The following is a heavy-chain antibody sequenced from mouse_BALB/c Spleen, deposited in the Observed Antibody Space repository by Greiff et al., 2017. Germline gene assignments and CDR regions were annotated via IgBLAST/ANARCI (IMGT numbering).Heavy chain of an antibody. CDR1: GFTFSNYW. CDR3: TRRFSYYYGSSSY. J-gene: IGHJ3*01. Sequence: EVQLQQSGGGLVQPGGSMKLSCVASGFTFSNYWMNWVRQSPEKGLEWVAEIRLKSNNYATHYAESVKGRFTISRDDSKSSVYLQMNNLRAEDTGIYYCTRRFSYYYGSSSYWGQGTLVTVSA. CDR2: IRLKSNNYAT. V-gene: IGHV6-6*02. D-gene: IGHD1-1*01.